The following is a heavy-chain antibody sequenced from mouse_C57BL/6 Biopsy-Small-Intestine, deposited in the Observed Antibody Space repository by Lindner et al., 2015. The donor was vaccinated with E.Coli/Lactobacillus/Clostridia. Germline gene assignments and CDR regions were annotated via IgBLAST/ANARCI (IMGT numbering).Heavy chain of an antibody. V-gene: IGHV1-77*01. J-gene: IGHJ1*03. Sequence: VQLQESGAELVKPGASVKLSCKASGYTFTEYTIHWVKQRPGQGLEWIGEILPGSGGTNYNEKFKGKATLTADKSSSTAYMQLSSLTSEDSAVYYCARLITTGYWYFDVWGTGTTVTVSS. D-gene: IGHD1-1*01. CDR3: ARLITTGYWYFDV. CDR2: ILPGSGGT. CDR1: GYTFTEYT.